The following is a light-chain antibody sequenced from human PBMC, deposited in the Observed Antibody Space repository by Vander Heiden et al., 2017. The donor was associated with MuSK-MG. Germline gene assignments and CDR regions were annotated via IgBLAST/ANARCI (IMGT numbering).Light chain of an antibody. V-gene: IGLV2-14*01. CDR2: EVT. J-gene: IGLJ1*01. CDR1: SSDVGYCKY. Sequence: QSALTQPASVSGSPGQSITISCTGTSSDVGYCKYVSWYQQHPGKVPRLMIYEVTNRPSGVSNRFSGSKSGNTASLTISGLQAEDEADYYCSSYTTSSSFVFGTGTKVTVL. CDR3: SSYTTSSSFV.